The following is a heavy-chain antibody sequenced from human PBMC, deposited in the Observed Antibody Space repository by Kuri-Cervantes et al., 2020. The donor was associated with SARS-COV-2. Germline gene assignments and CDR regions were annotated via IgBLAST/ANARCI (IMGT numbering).Heavy chain of an antibody. Sequence: ASVKVSCKASGCTFTSSGISWVRQAPGQGLEWMGWVSGYNGHTNYAQKLQGRVTMTTGTSTTTAYMELSRLTSDDTAVYFCARGGKHHHILRFLESVHFDSWGQGTLVTVSS. V-gene: IGHV1-18*04. J-gene: IGHJ4*02. D-gene: IGHD3-3*01. CDR2: VSGYNGHT. CDR3: ARGGKHHHILRFLESVHFDS. CDR1: GCTFTSSG.